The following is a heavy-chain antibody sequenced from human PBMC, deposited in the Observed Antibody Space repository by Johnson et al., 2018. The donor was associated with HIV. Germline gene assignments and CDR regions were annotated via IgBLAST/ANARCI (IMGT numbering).Heavy chain of an antibody. CDR3: AKERGYDSSGYNRWYVPDAFDI. D-gene: IGHD3-22*01. CDR2: IYSGGST. J-gene: IGHJ3*02. V-gene: IGHV3-NL1*01. Sequence: QMQLVESGGGVVQPGRSLRLSCAASGFTFSSYGMHWVRQAPGKGLEWVAVIYSGGSTYYADSVKGRFTISRDNSKNTLYLQMNSLRAEDTAVYYCAKERGYDSSGYNRWYVPDAFDIWGKGTMVTVSS. CDR1: GFTFSSYG.